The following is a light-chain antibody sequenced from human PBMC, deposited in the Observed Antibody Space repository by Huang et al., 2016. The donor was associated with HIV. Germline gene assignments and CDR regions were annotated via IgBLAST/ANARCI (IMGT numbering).Light chain of an antibody. Sequence: AIQMTQSPSSLSASVGDRVTITFRASQGIRNYLAWYQQKPGKAPKLLIYDASSLQSGVPSRFSGSASGTEFTLSISSLQPEDFATYYCLQDYNFPLTFGPGTKVNIK. V-gene: IGKV1-6*01. CDR3: LQDYNFPLT. J-gene: IGKJ3*01. CDR1: QGIRNY. CDR2: DAS.